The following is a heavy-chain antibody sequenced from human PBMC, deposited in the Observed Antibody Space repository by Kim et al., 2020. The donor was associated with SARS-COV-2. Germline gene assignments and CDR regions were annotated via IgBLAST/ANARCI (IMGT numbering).Heavy chain of an antibody. CDR3: ARHPYGSGSLDY. V-gene: IGHV4-39*01. Sequence: SNPSSRRRVTMSVDTSKHQFSLMLSSVTAADTAVYYCARHPYGSGSLDYWGQGTLVTVSS. D-gene: IGHD3-10*01. J-gene: IGHJ4*02.